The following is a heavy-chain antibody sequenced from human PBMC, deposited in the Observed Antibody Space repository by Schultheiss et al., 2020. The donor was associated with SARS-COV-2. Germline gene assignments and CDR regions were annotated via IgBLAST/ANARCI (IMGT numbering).Heavy chain of an antibody. CDR2: ISSSSSTI. CDR3: ARDPAWGIAAVGKRGYYGMDV. D-gene: IGHD6-13*01. J-gene: IGHJ6*02. V-gene: IGHV3-48*02. Sequence: GGSLRLSCAASGFTFSSYSMNWVRQAPGKGLEWVSYISSSSSTIYYADSVKGRFTISRDNAKNSLYLQMNSLRDEDTAVYYCARDPAWGIAAVGKRGYYGMDVWGQGTTVTVSS. CDR1: GFTFSSYS.